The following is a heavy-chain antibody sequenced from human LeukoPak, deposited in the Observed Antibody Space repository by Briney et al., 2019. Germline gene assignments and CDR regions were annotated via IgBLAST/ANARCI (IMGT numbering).Heavy chain of an antibody. J-gene: IGHJ4*02. V-gene: IGHV3-23*01. CDR1: GFIFSNYG. D-gene: IGHD2-15*01. CDR2: ISGSGVNT. Sequence: GGSPRLSCAASGFIFSNYGMNWVRQAPGKGLEWVSAISGSGVNTKYADSVRGRFSSSRDNSKNTLYLQMNSLRAEDTAVYYCARYGVVAAIDYWGQGTLVTVSS. CDR3: ARYGVVAAIDY.